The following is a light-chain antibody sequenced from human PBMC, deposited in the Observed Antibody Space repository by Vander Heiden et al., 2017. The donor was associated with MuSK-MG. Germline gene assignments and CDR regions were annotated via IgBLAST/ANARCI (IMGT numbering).Light chain of an antibody. CDR3: CSYAGSSTRYV. J-gene: IGLJ1*01. V-gene: IGLV2-23*02. CDR2: EVS. Sequence: QSALTQPASVSGSPGQSITISCTGTSSDVGSYNLVSWHQQHPGKAPKLMIYEVSKRPSGVSDRFSGSKSGNTASLTISGLQAEDEADYYCCSYAGSSTRYVFGTGAKVT. CDR1: SSDVGSYNL.